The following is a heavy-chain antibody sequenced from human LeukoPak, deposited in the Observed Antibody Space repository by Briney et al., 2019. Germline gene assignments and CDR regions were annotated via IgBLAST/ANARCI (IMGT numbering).Heavy chain of an antibody. CDR2: IYYSGST. Sequence: SETLSLTCTVSGGSISSSSYYWGWIRQPPGKGLEWIGSIYYSGSTYYNPSLKSRVTISVGTSKNQFSLKLSSVTAADTAVYYCARAGYDFWSGYTLFDYWGQGTLVTISS. CDR3: ARAGYDFWSGYTLFDY. V-gene: IGHV4-39*07. J-gene: IGHJ4*02. CDR1: GGSISSSSYY. D-gene: IGHD3-3*01.